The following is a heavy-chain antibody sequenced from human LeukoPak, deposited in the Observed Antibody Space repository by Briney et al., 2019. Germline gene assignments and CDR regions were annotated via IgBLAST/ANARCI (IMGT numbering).Heavy chain of an antibody. CDR2: IWHDGSNK. J-gene: IGHJ6*03. CDR1: GFSFKNYG. D-gene: IGHD5-24*01. V-gene: IGHV3-30*02. CDR3: AKGGYSSLMDV. Sequence: GGSLRLSCAASGFSFKNYGTHWVRQAPGKGLEWVAFIWHDGSNKYYADYVKDRFTISRDNFKGTLDLQLNSLRVEDTAVYYCAKGGYSSLMDVWGKGTTATVSS.